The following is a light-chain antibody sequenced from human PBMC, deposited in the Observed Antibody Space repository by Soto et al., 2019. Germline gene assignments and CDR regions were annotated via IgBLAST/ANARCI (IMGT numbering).Light chain of an antibody. V-gene: IGKV3-20*01. CDR3: QQYGVSPQS. Sequence: EIVLTQSPATLSLSPGERATLSCRASQSVSSYLAWYQQKPGQAPRLLVYGATTRATGIPDRFSGSGSGSDFTLIISRLEPEDFAVYFCQQYGVSPQSFGPGTKVEFK. J-gene: IGKJ3*01. CDR2: GAT. CDR1: QSVSSY.